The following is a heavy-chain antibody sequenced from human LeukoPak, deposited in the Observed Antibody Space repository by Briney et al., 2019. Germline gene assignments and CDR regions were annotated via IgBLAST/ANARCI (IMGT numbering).Heavy chain of an antibody. J-gene: IGHJ4*02. CDR1: GGSFTSYG. V-gene: IGHV1-18*01. D-gene: IGHD3-10*01. CDR2: ISAYNGNT. CDR3: AREITMVRGVYDY. Sequence: GASVKVSCKASGGSFTSYGMSWVRQAPAQGLEWMGWISAYNGNTNYAQKLLGRVTMTTDTSTSAAYMELRSLRSDDTAVYYCAREITMVRGVYDYWGQGTPVTVSS.